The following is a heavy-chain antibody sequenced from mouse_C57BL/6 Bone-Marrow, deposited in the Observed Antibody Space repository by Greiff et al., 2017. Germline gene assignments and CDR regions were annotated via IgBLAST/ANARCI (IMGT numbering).Heavy chain of an antibody. J-gene: IGHJ4*01. CDR1: GYSFTDYN. Sequence: EVQGVESGPELVKPGASVKISCKASGYSFTDYNMNWVKQSTGKSLEWIGVINPNYGTTSYNQKFKGKATLTVDQSSSTAYMQLNSLTSEDSAVYYCARGYDYGYAMDYWGQGTSVTVSS. CDR2: INPNYGTT. V-gene: IGHV1-39*01. CDR3: ARGYDYGYAMDY. D-gene: IGHD2-4*01.